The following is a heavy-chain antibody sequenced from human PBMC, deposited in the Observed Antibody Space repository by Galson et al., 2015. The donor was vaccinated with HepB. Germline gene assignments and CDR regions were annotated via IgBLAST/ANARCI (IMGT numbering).Heavy chain of an antibody. D-gene: IGHD6-13*01. CDR3: ARHLRVTNSSSWYVRRYYYYYYGMDV. Sequence: GSISSYYWSWIRQPPGKGLEWVGYIYYSGSTNYNPSLKSRVTISVDTSKNQFSLKLSSVTAADTAVYYCARHLRVTNSSSWYVRRYYYYYYGMDVWGQGTTVTVSS. CDR1: GSISSYY. J-gene: IGHJ6*02. V-gene: IGHV4-59*08. CDR2: IYYSGST.